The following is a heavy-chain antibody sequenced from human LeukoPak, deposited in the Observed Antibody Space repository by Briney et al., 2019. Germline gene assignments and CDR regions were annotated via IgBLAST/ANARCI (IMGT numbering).Heavy chain of an antibody. J-gene: IGHJ6*02. D-gene: IGHD4-17*01. CDR1: GGSISSYY. CDR2: LYYSGST. Sequence: PSETLSLTCTVSGGSISSYYWSWIRRPPGKGLEWIGYLYYSGSTNYNPSLKSRVTISVDTSKNQFSLKLSSVTAADTAVYYCARQGYGDYGGGPYYGMDVWGQGTAVTVSS. V-gene: IGHV4-59*08. CDR3: ARQGYGDYGGGPYYGMDV.